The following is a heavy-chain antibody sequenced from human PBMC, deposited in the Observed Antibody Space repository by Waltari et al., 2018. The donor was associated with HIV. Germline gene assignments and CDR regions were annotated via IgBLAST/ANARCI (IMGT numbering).Heavy chain of an antibody. CDR1: GFKFDDYA. Sequence: EVQLVESGGGLVQPGGSLRLSCAASGFKFDDYAMHWVRQAPGKGPEWCSCISWNSGSLGYADPVKGRFTISRDNAKNALSLQRNSLRAEDTAFYYCAKGGMTAVTSYAIDMWGQGTMVTVAS. D-gene: IGHD4-17*01. V-gene: IGHV3-9*01. J-gene: IGHJ3*02. CDR3: AKGGMTAVTSYAIDM. CDR2: ISWNSGSL.